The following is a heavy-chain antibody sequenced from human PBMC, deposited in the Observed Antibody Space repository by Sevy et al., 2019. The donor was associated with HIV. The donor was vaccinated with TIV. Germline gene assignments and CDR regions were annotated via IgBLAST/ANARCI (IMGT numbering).Heavy chain of an antibody. Sequence: GGSLRLSCAASGFTFSNAWMSWVRQAPGKGLEWVGRIKGKLDGGTTDYAAPVKGRFSISRDDSRKTLYLQMSRLKSEDTAVYYCITDPGYSGYDEEVTNYYYDGMDVWGQGTTVTVSS. D-gene: IGHD5-12*01. CDR1: GFTFSNAW. V-gene: IGHV3-15*01. CDR2: IKGKLDGGTT. CDR3: ITDPGYSGYDEEVTNYYYDGMDV. J-gene: IGHJ6*02.